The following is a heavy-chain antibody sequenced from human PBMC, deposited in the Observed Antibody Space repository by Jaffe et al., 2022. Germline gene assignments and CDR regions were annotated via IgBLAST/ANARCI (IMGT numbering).Heavy chain of an antibody. CDR3: AREVSAYDFWSGYWAPANWFDP. CDR1: GYTFTSYD. D-gene: IGHD3-3*01. V-gene: IGHV1-8*01. J-gene: IGHJ5*02. Sequence: QVQLVQSGAEVKKPGASVKVSCKASGYTFTSYDINWVRQATGQGLEWMGWMNPNSGNTGYAQKFQGRVTMTRNTSISTAYMELSSLRSEDTAVYYCAREVSAYDFWSGYWAPANWFDPWGQGTLVTVSS. CDR2: MNPNSGNT.